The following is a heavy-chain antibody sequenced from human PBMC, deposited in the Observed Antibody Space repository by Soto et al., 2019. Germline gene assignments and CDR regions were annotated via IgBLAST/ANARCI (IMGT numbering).Heavy chain of an antibody. V-gene: IGHV1-69*01. J-gene: IGHJ5*02. CDR3: AREDNGVGSSSWFDP. Sequence: QVQLVQSGAEVKKRGSSVKVSCKASGGTFSSSAISWVRQAPGQGLEWMGGISPIFGTANYAQKFQGRVTITGDESTSTGYMELSSLRSEDTAVYYCAREDNGVGSSSWFDPWGQGTLVTVSS. CDR1: GGTFSSSA. D-gene: IGHD6-6*01. CDR2: ISPIFGTA.